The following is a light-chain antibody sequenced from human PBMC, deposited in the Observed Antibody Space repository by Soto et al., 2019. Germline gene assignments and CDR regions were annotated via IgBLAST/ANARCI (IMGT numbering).Light chain of an antibody. J-gene: IGLJ1*01. Sequence: QSVLTQPASVSGSPGQSITISCTGTSSDVGGYNYASWYQQLPGKAPKLMIYDLSNRPSGVSNRFSGSKSGNTASLTISGLQAEDEADYYCSSYTSSSTYGFGTGTKVTVL. CDR1: SSDVGGYNY. V-gene: IGLV2-14*01. CDR2: DLS. CDR3: SSYTSSSTYG.